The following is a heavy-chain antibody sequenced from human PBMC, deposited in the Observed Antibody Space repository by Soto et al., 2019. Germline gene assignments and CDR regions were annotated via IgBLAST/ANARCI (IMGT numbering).Heavy chain of an antibody. J-gene: IGHJ4*02. D-gene: IGHD4-17*01. Sequence: GGSLRLSCAASGFSFIGYGMNWVRQAPGKGLEWISYISSSGSLIYYADSLKGRFTISRDNAKNSLYLQMNSLRAEDTAVYYCATTVTTVDYWGQGTLVTVSS. CDR3: ATTVTTVDY. CDR2: ISSSGSLI. CDR1: GFSFIGYG. V-gene: IGHV3-48*03.